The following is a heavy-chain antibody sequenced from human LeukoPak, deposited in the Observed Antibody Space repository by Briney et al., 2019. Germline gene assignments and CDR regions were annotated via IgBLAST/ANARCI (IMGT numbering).Heavy chain of an antibody. D-gene: IGHD4-17*01. CDR1: GFTFSSYS. J-gene: IGHJ4*02. V-gene: IGHV3-48*01. Sequence: GGSLRLSCAASGFTFSSYSMNWARQAPGKGLEWVSYISHSSRTIYYADSVKGRFTISRDNAKNSLYLQMNSLRAEDSAVYYCARDRLHYGEYEKTFDYWGQGTLVTVSA. CDR2: ISHSSRTI. CDR3: ARDRLHYGEYEKTFDY.